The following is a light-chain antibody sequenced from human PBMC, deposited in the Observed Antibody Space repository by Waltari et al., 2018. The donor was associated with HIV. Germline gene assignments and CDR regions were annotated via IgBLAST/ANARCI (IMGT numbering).Light chain of an antibody. CDR3: LQRTNWPPRGT. J-gene: IGKJ2*02. CDR1: QSIGNY. V-gene: IGKV3-11*01. CDR2: DAS. Sequence: EILLTQSPATLSLSPGERATLSCRASQSIGNYLAWYQHKPGRAPRLLIYDASKRATGIPARFSGSGSGTDFTLTISSLEPEDFAIYYCLQRTNWPPRGTFGLGTKLGI.